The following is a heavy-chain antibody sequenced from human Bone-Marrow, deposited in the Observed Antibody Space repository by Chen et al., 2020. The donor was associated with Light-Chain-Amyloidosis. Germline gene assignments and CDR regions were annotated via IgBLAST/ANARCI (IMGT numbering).Heavy chain of an antibody. CDR1: GGSFSGYY. V-gene: IGHV4-34*01. CDR2: INHSGST. J-gene: IGHJ6*02. Sequence: QVQLQQWGAGLLKPSETLSLTCAVYGGSFSGYYWSWIRQPPGKGLEWIGEINHSGSTNYNPSLKSRVTISVDTSKNQFSLKLSSVTAADTAVYYCARSMLRSIVVVPRARYYGMDVWGQGTTVTVSS. CDR3: ARSMLRSIVVVPRARYYGMDV. D-gene: IGHD2-15*01.